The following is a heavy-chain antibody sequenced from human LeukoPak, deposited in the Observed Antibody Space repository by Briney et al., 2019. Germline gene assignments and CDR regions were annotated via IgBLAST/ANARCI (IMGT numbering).Heavy chain of an antibody. D-gene: IGHD1-26*01. J-gene: IGHJ3*02. V-gene: IGHV3-30*02. CDR3: ARGGSYLSAFDI. CDR2: ILSDENSK. CDR1: EFTFNNYG. Sequence: PGGSLRLSCTASEFTFNNYGMHWVRQAPGKGLEWVSYILSDENSKYYADSVKGRFTVSRDNSKNTLYLQMNSLRAEDTAVYYCARGGSYLSAFDIWGQGTMVTVSS.